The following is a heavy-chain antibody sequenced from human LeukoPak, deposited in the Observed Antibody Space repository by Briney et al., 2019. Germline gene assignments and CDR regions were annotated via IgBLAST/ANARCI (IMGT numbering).Heavy chain of an antibody. Sequence: ASVKVSCNASGYTFTSYGISWVRQAPGQGLEWMGWMSAYSGNTNYAQKLQGRVTMTTDTSTSRDYMELRSLRDDDTAVYYCARHSSYCSSTSCYTDYGMDVWGQGPTVTVSS. CDR3: ARHSSYCSSTSCYTDYGMDV. CDR1: GYTFTSYG. CDR2: MSAYSGNT. V-gene: IGHV1-18*01. D-gene: IGHD2-2*02. J-gene: IGHJ6*02.